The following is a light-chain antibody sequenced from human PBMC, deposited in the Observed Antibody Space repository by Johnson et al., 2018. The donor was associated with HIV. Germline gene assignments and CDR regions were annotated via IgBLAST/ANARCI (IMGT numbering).Light chain of an antibody. CDR2: DND. CDR1: DSNIGNNY. J-gene: IGLJ1*01. CDR3: GTWDSSLSTYV. V-gene: IGLV1-51*01. Sequence: QSVLTQPPSVSAAPGQKVTISCFGSDSNIGNNYVSWYQQVPGTAPKLLIYDNDKRPSGIPDRFSGSKSGTSATLGITALQTGDEADYYCGTWDSSLSTYVFGTGTKVTVL.